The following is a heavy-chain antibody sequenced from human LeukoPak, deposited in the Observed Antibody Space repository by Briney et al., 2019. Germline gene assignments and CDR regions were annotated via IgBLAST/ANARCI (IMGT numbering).Heavy chain of an antibody. CDR2: ISSSSSYI. V-gene: IGHV3-21*01. CDR1: GFTFSSYS. D-gene: IGHD3-22*01. J-gene: IGHJ5*02. CDR3: ARAGLSYYDSSGYYYA. Sequence: GGSLRLSCAASGFTFSSYSMNWVRQAPGKGLEWVSSISSSSSYIYYADSVKGRFTISRDNAKNSLYLQMNSLRAEDTAVYYCARAGLSYYDSSGYYYAWGQGTLVTVSS.